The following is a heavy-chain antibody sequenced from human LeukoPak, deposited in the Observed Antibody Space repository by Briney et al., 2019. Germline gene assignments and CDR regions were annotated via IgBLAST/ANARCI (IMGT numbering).Heavy chain of an antibody. V-gene: IGHV1-2*02. Sequence: RASVKVSCKASGYTFTGYYMHWVRQAPGQGLEWMGWINPNSGGTNYAQRFQGRVTMTRDTSISTAYMELSRLTSDDTAIYFCARGTPVSTLTHYYYYMDVWGKGTTVIVSS. D-gene: IGHD5/OR15-5a*01. CDR3: ARGTPVSTLTHYYYYMDV. CDR2: INPNSGGT. J-gene: IGHJ6*03. CDR1: GYTFTGYY.